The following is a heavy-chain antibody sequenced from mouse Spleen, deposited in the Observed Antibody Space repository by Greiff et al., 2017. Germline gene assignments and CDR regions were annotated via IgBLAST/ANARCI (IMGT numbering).Heavy chain of an antibody. J-gene: IGHJ3*01. Sequence: VQLQQSGPELVKPGASVKISCKASGYSFTSYYIHWVKQRPGQGLEWIGWIYPGSGNTKYNEKFKGKATLTADTSSSTAYMQLSSRTSKDAAVYYCARGGGDGYFAYWGQGTLVTVSA. CDR3: ARGGGDGYFAY. V-gene: IGHV1-66*01. D-gene: IGHD2-3*01. CDR1: GYSFTSYY. CDR2: IYPGSGNT.